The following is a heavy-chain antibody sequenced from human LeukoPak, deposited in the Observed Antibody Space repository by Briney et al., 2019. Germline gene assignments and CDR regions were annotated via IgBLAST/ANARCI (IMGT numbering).Heavy chain of an antibody. D-gene: IGHD3-10*01. CDR2: IYYSGST. CDR3: ARADPNASGYFYRFNWFDP. V-gene: IGHV4-59*01. Sequence: SETLSLTCTVSGGSISSYYWSWVRQPPGKGLEWIGYIYYSGSTNYNPSLKSRVTISVDTSKNQFSLKLNSVTAADTAVYYCARADPNASGYFYRFNWFDPWGQGTPVTVSS. J-gene: IGHJ5*02. CDR1: GGSISSYY.